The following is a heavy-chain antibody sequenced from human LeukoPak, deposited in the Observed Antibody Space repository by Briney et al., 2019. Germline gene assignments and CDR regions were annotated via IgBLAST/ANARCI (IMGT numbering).Heavy chain of an antibody. V-gene: IGHV3-64*01. Sequence: LSLTCTVSGASISSGDYYWSWLRQPPGKGLEFVSAISSNGANTYYANSVRGRFTISRDNSKNTLFLQMGSLRAEDMAVYYCARAIHSSSYPPVDHWGQGTLVTVSS. D-gene: IGHD2-2*01. CDR1: GASISSGD. J-gene: IGHJ4*02. CDR3: ARAIHSSSYPPVDH. CDR2: ISSNGANT.